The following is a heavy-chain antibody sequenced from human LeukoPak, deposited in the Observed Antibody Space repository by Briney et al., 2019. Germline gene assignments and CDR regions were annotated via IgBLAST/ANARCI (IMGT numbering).Heavy chain of an antibody. J-gene: IGHJ4*02. CDR3: ARDDERRPFDY. Sequence: GGSLRLSCTAAGFTFNNYAMSWVRQAPGKGLEWVSHISDSGGKTYYADSVKGRFTISRDNSKNTLYLQMNSLRAEDTAVYYCARDDERRPFDYWGQGTLVTVSS. D-gene: IGHD6-25*01. V-gene: IGHV3-23*01. CDR2: ISDSGGKT. CDR1: GFTFNNYA.